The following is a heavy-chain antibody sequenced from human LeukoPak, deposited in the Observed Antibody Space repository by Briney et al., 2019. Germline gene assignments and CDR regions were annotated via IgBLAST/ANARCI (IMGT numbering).Heavy chain of an antibody. CDR2: ISAYNGNT. CDR3: ARGQQWLGYYFDY. J-gene: IGHJ4*02. D-gene: IGHD6-19*01. CDR1: GYTFTIYG. V-gene: IGHV1-18*01. Sequence: ASVNVSCKASGYTFTIYGISWVRQAPGQGLAWMGWISAYNGNTNYAQKLQGRVTMTTDTSTSTAYMELRSLRSDYTAVYYFARGQQWLGYYFDYWGQGTLVTVSS.